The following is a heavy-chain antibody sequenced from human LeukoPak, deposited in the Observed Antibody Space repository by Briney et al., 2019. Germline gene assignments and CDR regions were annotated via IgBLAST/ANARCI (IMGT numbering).Heavy chain of an antibody. CDR2: IYYSGST. CDR3: ARAARRSYYYYMDV. Sequence: SETLSLTCTVSGGSVSSHYWSWIRQPPGKGLEWIGYIYYSGSTNYNPSLKSRVTISVDTSKNQFSLKLSSVTAADTAVYYCARAARRSYYYYMDVWGKGTTVTVSS. D-gene: IGHD6-6*01. J-gene: IGHJ6*03. CDR1: GGSVSSHY. V-gene: IGHV4-59*02.